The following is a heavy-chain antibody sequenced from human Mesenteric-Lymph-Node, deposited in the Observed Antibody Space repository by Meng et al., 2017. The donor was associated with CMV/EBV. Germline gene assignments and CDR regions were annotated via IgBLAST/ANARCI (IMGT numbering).Heavy chain of an antibody. J-gene: IGHJ6*02. CDR1: GFTFSSYW. CDR3: ARARKGGMDV. CDR2: INSDGSST. V-gene: IGHV3-74*01. Sequence: GESLKISCAASGFTFSSYWMHWVRQAPGKGLVWVSRINSDGSSTSYADSVKGRFTISRDNAKNTPYLQMNSLRAEDTAVYYCARARKGGMDVWGQGTTVTVSS.